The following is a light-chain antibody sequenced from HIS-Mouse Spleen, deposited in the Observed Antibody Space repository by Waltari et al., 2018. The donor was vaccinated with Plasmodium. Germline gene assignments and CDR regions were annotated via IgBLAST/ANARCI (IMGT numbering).Light chain of an antibody. CDR2: EGS. Sequence: QSALTQPASVSGSPGQSITIPCTGTSSAVGSYNLVSWYQQHPGKAPKLMIYEGSKPPSGVSNRFSGSKSGNTASLTISGLQAEDEADYYCCSYAGSSTFVFGGGTKLTVL. V-gene: IGLV2-23*03. CDR3: CSYAGSSTFV. J-gene: IGLJ3*02. CDR1: SSAVGSYNL.